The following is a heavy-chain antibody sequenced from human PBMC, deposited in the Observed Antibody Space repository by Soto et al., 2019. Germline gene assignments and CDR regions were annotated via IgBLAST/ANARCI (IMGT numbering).Heavy chain of an antibody. J-gene: IGHJ4*02. V-gene: IGHV3-74*01. D-gene: IGHD2-15*01. CDR2: IDSDGSRI. CDR1: GFTLSNYW. Sequence: EVQLVESGGGLVQPGESLRLSCAASGFTLSNYWMHWVRQAPGKGLVWVSRIDSDGSRITYADFVKGRFTISRDNAKNTVYLHMNSLTAEDTAVYYCVRTSLVVAAATREDFWGQGTLVTVSS. CDR3: VRTSLVVAAATREDF.